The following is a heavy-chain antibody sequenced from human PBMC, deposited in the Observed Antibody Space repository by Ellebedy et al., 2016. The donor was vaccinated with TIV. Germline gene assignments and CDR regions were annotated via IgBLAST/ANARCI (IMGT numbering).Heavy chain of an antibody. D-gene: IGHD3-10*01. Sequence: ASVKVSXXASVCTFSSYTINWVRQAPGQGLDWLGGLIPFFGSSRYSQKFQGRVTITADESTSTAFLELSSLSSVDTAVYYCASPKRNLYDSGSHLVFGYWGQGTLVTVSS. CDR1: VCTFSSYT. CDR2: LIPFFGSS. CDR3: ASPKRNLYDSGSHLVFGY. V-gene: IGHV1-69*13. J-gene: IGHJ4*02.